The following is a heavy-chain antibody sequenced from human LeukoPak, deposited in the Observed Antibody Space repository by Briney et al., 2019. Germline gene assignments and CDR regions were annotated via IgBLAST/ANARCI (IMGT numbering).Heavy chain of an antibody. J-gene: IGHJ3*02. CDR1: GFRGLSSFSSFA. CDR3: ARAWGDHNWGTEISNHDAFDI. Sequence: PGGSLRLSCEASGFRGLSSFSSFAMHWVRQAPGKGLEWVAVLWSADKNRYHADSVKGRFSISRDNAKNSLYLQMNSLRAEDTAVYYCARAWGDHNWGTEISNHDAFDIWGQGTMVTVSS. CDR2: LWSADKNR. V-gene: IGHV3-33*08. D-gene: IGHD7-27*01.